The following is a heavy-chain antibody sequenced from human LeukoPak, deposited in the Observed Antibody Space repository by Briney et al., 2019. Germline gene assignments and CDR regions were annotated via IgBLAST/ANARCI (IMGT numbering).Heavy chain of an antibody. Sequence: PSETLSLTCTVSGGSISSGSYYWSWIRQPAGKGLEWIGRIYTSGSTNYNPSLKSRVTISVDTSKNQFSLKLSSVTAADTAVYYCAREPTIFGVVRDWFDPWGQGTLVTVSS. J-gene: IGHJ5*02. CDR3: AREPTIFGVVRDWFDP. CDR1: GGSISSGSYY. D-gene: IGHD3-3*01. V-gene: IGHV4-61*02. CDR2: IYTSGST.